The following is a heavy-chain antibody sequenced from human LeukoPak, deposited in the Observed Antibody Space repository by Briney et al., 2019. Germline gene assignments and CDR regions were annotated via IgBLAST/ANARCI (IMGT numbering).Heavy chain of an antibody. Sequence: SETLSLTCTVSGGSISRSSYYWGWIRQPPGKGLEWIGSIYYSGSTYYNPSLKSRVTISVDTSKNQFSLKLSSVTAADTAVYYCSRKARGAARIWWSYRYWDYWGQGTLDTVSS. CDR2: IYYSGST. CDR3: SRKARGAARIWWSYRYWDY. D-gene: IGHD3-16*02. CDR1: GGSISRSSYY. V-gene: IGHV4-39*01. J-gene: IGHJ4*02.